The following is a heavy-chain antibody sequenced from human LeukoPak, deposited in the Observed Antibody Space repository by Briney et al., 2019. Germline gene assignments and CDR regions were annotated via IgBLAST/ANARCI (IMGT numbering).Heavy chain of an antibody. CDR1: GYTFTSYD. V-gene: IGHV1-8*01. Sequence: ASVKLSCKASGYTFTSYDINWVRQATGQGLEWMGWMNTNSGNTGYAQKFQGRVTMTRNTSISTAYMELSSLRSEDTAVYYCASVDTAMVTSPFGYWGQGTLVTVSS. CDR2: MNTNSGNT. CDR3: ASVDTAMVTSPFGY. D-gene: IGHD5-18*01. J-gene: IGHJ4*02.